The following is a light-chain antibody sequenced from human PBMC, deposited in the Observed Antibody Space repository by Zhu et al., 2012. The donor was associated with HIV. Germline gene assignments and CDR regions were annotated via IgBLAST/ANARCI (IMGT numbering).Light chain of an antibody. Sequence: ETVMTQSPATLSVSPGERSTLSCRASQSVGTNLAWYQQKPGQVPRLLISRASTRATGIPDRFSGSGSGTDFTLTISSLQSEDFAVYYCQQYNNWPSTLGQGTKVEIK. CDR3: QQYNNWPST. CDR2: RAS. J-gene: IGKJ1*01. V-gene: IGKV3D-15*01. CDR1: QSVGTN.